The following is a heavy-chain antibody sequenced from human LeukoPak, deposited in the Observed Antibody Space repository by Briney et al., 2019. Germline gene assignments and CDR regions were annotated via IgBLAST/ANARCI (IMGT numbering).Heavy chain of an antibody. CDR2: ISSNGGST. CDR1: GFTFSSYA. V-gene: IGHV3-64*01. D-gene: IGHD2-8*01. CDR3: AREYCSNGVCYKRFDY. J-gene: IGHJ4*02. Sequence: GGSLRLSCAGSGFTFSSYAMHWVRQAPGKGLEYVSGISSNGGSTYHANSVKGRFTISRDNSKNTLYLQMGSLRAEDMALYYFAREYCSNGVCYKRFDYWGQGTLVTVSS.